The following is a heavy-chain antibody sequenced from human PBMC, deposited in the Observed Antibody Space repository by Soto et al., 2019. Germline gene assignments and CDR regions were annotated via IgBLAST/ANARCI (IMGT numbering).Heavy chain of an antibody. CDR1: GHTLTNFD. CDR2: MNPNSGNT. D-gene: IGHD6-6*01. Sequence: QVQLVQSGAEVKKPGASVEVSCKASGHTLTNFDINWVRQATGHGLEWMGWMNPNSGNTGYAQKLQGRVTMTRNTSINTAYMELSSLRSEDTAVYYCATTARLDNWGQGTLVTVSS. J-gene: IGHJ4*02. V-gene: IGHV1-8*01. CDR3: ATTARLDN.